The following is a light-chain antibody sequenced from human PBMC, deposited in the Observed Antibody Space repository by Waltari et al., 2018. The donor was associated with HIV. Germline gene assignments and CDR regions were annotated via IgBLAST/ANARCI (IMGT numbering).Light chain of an antibody. V-gene: IGLV2-14*01. CDR2: SVT. J-gene: IGLJ3*02. Sequence: QPALTQPASVSGSLGPSVTISCPGTNHAIGRSHFLPWYHNTPGNAPKVVIFSVTHRPSGVSTRFSGSKSGNTASLTSSGLQAEDEADYYCSSYTKTSPLEVFGGGTKVTVL. CDR1: NHAIGRSHF. CDR3: SSYTKTSPLEV.